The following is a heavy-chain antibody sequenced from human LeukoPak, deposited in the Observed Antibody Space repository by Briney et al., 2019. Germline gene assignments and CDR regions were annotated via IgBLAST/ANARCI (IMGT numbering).Heavy chain of an antibody. Sequence: ASVKVSCKASGYTFTSYAMNWVRQAPGQGLEWMGLINTNTGNPTYAQGFTGRFVFSLDTSVSTAYLQISSLKAEDTAVYYCARDWRGYSYARSFDYWGQGTLVTVSS. CDR3: ARDWRGYSYARSFDY. D-gene: IGHD5-18*01. V-gene: IGHV7-4-1*02. J-gene: IGHJ4*02. CDR2: INTNTGNP. CDR1: GYTFTSYA.